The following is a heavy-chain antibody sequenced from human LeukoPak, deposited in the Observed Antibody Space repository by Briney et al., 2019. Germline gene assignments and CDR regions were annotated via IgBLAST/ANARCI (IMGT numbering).Heavy chain of an antibody. V-gene: IGHV4-39*01. J-gene: IGHJ4*02. D-gene: IGHD1-26*01. Sequence: SETLSLTCTVSVGSISSSSYHWGWIRQPPGKGLEWIGSIYYSGSTYYNPSLKSRVTISVDTSKNQFSLKLSSVTAADTAVYYCARIVGASDYWGQGTLVTVSS. CDR1: VGSISSSSYH. CDR3: ARIVGASDY. CDR2: IYYSGST.